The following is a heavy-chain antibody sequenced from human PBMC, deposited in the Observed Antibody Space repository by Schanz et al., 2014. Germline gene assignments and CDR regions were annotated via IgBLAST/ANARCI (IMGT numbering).Heavy chain of an antibody. V-gene: IGHV3-7*04. CDR3: ATDNDSGSRSCAY. D-gene: IGHD3-10*01. CDR2: IKQDVSEK. J-gene: IGHJ4*03. CDR1: GFTFSTYA. Sequence: VQLVESGGGVVQPGGSLRLSCAASGFTFSTYAMSWVRQAPGRGLEWVANIKQDVSEKYYVDAVKGRFTISRDNAKNSMCLHMKSLRGEDTAAYYCATDNDSGSRSCAYWGHGTLVTVSS.